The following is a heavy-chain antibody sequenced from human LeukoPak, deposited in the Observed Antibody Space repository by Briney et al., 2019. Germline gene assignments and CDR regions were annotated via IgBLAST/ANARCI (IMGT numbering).Heavy chain of an antibody. CDR3: AREIYCSSTSCYPVRRGFDP. CDR1: GYTFTSYD. J-gene: IGHJ5*02. V-gene: IGHV1-8*01. D-gene: IGHD2-2*01. CDR2: MNPNSGNT. Sequence: ASVKVSCKASGYTFTSYDINWVRQATGQGLEWMGWMNPNSGNTGYAQKFQGRVTMTRNTSISTAYMELSSLRSEDTAVYYCAREIYCSSTSCYPVRRGFDPWGQGTLVTVSS.